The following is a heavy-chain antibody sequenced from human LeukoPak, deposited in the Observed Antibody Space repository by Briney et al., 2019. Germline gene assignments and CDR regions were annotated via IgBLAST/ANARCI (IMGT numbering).Heavy chain of an antibody. CDR1: GFTFRSYG. Sequence: GGSLRLSCAASGFTFRSYGMHWVRQAPGKGLEWAAVISYDGSNKYYADSVKGRFTISRDNSKSTLYLQMNSLRAEDTAVYYCAARSPASFAYDYWGQGTLVTVSS. J-gene: IGHJ4*02. D-gene: IGHD3-16*01. CDR3: AARSPASFAYDY. CDR2: ISYDGSNK. V-gene: IGHV3-30*03.